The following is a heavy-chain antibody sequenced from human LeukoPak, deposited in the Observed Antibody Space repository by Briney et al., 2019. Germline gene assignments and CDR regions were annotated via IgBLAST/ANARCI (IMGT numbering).Heavy chain of an antibody. Sequence: GGSLRLSCVGSGYSFDEYAMHWVRQAPGKGLEWVSGINWKSDKTGYADSVKGRFTISRDNSKNSLYPQMNSLRVEDTALYYCAKDRYCTSSSCPIDYWGQGTMVTVSS. V-gene: IGHV3-9*01. CDR1: GYSFDEYA. CDR2: INWKSDKT. J-gene: IGHJ4*02. CDR3: AKDRYCTSSSCPIDY. D-gene: IGHD2-2*01.